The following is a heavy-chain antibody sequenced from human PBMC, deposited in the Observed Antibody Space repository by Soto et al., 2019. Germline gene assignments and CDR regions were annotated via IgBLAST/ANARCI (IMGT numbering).Heavy chain of an antibody. CDR1: GYTFTTYY. V-gene: IGHV1-8*01. J-gene: IGHJ6*02. CDR3: ARERKFDFWRKGLDV. D-gene: IGHD3-3*01. CDR2: MDPNSGST. Sequence: ASVKVSCKASGYTFTTYYINWVRQAPGQGLEWLGWMDPNSGSTGYAQNFQGRITMTRNISRNTAHMELSSLQSEDTAVYYCARERKFDFWRKGLDVWGQGTTVTVPS.